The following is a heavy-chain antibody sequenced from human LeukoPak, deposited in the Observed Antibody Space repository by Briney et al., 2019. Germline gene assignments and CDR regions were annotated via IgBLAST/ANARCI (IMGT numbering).Heavy chain of an antibody. CDR3: AREKGGVDSLTMVRGVMKEDSYYYYYMDV. J-gene: IGHJ6*03. CDR1: GVSISSYY. CDR2: IYTSGST. D-gene: IGHD3-10*01. V-gene: IGHV4-4*07. Sequence: SETLSLTCTVSGVSISSYYWSWIRQPAGKGLEWIGRIYTSGSTNYNPSLKSRVTMSVDTSKNQFSLKLSSVTAADTAVYYCAREKGGVDSLTMVRGVMKEDSYYYYYMDVWGKGTTVTISS.